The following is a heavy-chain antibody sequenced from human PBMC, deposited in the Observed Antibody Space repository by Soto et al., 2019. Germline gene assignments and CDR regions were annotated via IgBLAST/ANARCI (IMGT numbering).Heavy chain of an antibody. D-gene: IGHD3-3*02. V-gene: IGHV3-74*01. CDR3: TRHLAGNRDY. Sequence: EVQLVESGGGLVQPGGSLRLSCAASGFTFSSYWMHWVRQAPGKGLVWVSRSDGSSTSYADSVKGRFTISRDNAKTTLYLQMNSLRAEDTAVYYCTRHLAGNRDYWGQGPLVTVSS. CDR1: GFTFSSYW. J-gene: IGHJ4*02. CDR2: SDGSST.